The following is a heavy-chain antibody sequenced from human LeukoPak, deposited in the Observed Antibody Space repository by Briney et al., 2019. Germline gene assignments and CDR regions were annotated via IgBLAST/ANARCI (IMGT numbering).Heavy chain of an antibody. V-gene: IGHV3-7*01. J-gene: IGHJ4*02. CDR1: GFTFSSYW. D-gene: IGHD6-19*01. Sequence: PGGSLRLSCAASGFTFSSYWMTSVRQAPGKGLEWVANIRQDGNEQYYMDSVKGRFTISRDNAKNSLFLQMNSLRAEDTAVYYCARAPYSGGWYLMYWGQGTLVTVSS. CDR2: IRQDGNEQ. CDR3: ARAPYSGGWYLMY.